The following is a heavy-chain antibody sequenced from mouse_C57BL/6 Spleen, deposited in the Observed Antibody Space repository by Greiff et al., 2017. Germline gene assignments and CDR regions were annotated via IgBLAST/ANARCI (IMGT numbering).Heavy chain of an antibody. CDR3: ASTMITTEFAY. Sequence: QVQLQQSGPELVKPGASVKLSCKASGYTFTSYDINWVKQRPGQGLEWIGWIYPRDGSTKYNEKFKGKATLTVDTSSSTAYMELNSLTSEDSAVYFCASTMITTEFAYWGQGTLVTVSA. D-gene: IGHD2-4*01. CDR2: IYPRDGST. CDR1: GYTFTSYD. V-gene: IGHV1-85*01. J-gene: IGHJ3*01.